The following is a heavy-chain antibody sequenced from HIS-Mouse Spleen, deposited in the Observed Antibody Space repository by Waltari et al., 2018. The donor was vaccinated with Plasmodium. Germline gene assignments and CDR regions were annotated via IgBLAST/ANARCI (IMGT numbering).Heavy chain of an antibody. J-gene: IGHJ4*02. V-gene: IGHV3-23*04. CDR1: GFTFSNAW. CDR2: IRGMGGST. CDR3: AKSSKGTGDLWDY. D-gene: IGHD7-27*01. Sequence: EVQLVESGGGLVKPGGSLRLSCAASGFTFSNAWMSWVRQAPGKGRGWVSAIRGMGGSTYYADSVKGRFTISRDNSKNTLYLQMNSLRAEDTAVYYCAKSSKGTGDLWDYWGQGTLVTVSS.